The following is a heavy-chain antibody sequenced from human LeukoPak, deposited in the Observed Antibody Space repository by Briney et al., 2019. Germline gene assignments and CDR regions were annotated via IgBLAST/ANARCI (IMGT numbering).Heavy chain of an antibody. V-gene: IGHV1-69*13. CDR3: ASSPEMATIRRNLYYYYGMDV. D-gene: IGHD5-24*01. J-gene: IGHJ6*02. CDR1: GGTFSSYA. Sequence: ASVKVSCKASGGTFSSYAISWVRQAPGQGLEWMGGIIPIFGTANYAQKFQGRVTITADESTSTAYMELSSLRSEDTAVYYCASSPEMATIRRNLYYYYGMDVWGQGTTVTVSS. CDR2: IIPIFGTA.